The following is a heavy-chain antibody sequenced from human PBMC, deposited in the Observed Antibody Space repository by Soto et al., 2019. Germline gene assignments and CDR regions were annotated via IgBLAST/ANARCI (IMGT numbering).Heavy chain of an antibody. CDR3: VRGAPFDY. J-gene: IGHJ4*02. V-gene: IGHV3-74*01. CDR2: INSDGSST. Sequence: PGGSLRLSCAASGFTFSSHWMHWVRQVPGRGLVWVPRINSDGSSTAYADSVKGRFTISRDNAKNTLYLQMDSLRAEDTAVYSCVRGAPFDYWGRGTLVTVSS. CDR1: GFTFSSHW.